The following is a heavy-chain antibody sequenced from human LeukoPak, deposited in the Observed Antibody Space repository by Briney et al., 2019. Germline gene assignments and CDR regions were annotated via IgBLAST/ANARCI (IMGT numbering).Heavy chain of an antibody. CDR3: ARDYNWNDGWWFDP. Sequence: GGSLRLSCAASGFTFSSYEMNWVRQDPGKGLEWVSYISSSGSTIYYADSVKGRSTISRDNAKNSLYLQMNSLRAEDTAVYYCARDYNWNDGWWFDPWGQGTLVTVSS. CDR2: ISSSGSTI. J-gene: IGHJ5*02. V-gene: IGHV3-48*03. CDR1: GFTFSSYE. D-gene: IGHD1-1*01.